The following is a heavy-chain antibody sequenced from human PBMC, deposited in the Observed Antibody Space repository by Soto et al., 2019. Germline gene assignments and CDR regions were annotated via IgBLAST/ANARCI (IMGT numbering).Heavy chain of an antibody. J-gene: IGHJ5*02. CDR3: ARGAKYDFWSGYYMRWFDP. CDR1: GGSISSSNW. Sequence: SETLSLTCAVSGGSISSSNWWSWVRQPPGKGLEWIGEIYHSGSTNYNPSLKSRVTISVDKSKNQFSLKLSSVTAADTAVYYCARGAKYDFWSGYYMRWFDPWGQRTLVTVSS. D-gene: IGHD3-3*01. CDR2: IYHSGST. V-gene: IGHV4-4*02.